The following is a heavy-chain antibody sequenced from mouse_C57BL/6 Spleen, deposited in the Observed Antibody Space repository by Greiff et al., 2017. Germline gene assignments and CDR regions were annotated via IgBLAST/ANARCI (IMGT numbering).Heavy chain of an antibody. CDR3: ARWSTPDEGNAMDY. J-gene: IGHJ4*01. CDR1: GYTFTSYW. D-gene: IGHD5-1*01. CDR2: IDPSDSYT. Sequence: VQLQQPGAELVMPGASVKLSCKASGYTFTSYWMHWVKQRPGQGLEWIGEIDPSDSYTNYHQKFKGKSTLTVDKSSSTAYMQLSSLTSEDSAVYYWARWSTPDEGNAMDYWGQGTSVTVSS. V-gene: IGHV1-69*01.